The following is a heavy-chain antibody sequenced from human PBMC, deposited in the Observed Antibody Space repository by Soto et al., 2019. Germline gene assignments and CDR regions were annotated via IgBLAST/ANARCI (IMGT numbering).Heavy chain of an antibody. J-gene: IGHJ6*03. CDR2: MSGSGGST. CDR3: AKDRGYCSMTSCYYYMDV. Sequence: EVQLLESGGGLVQPGGSLRLSCAASGFTFSSYAMSWVRQAPGKGLEWVSAMSGSGGSTYYADSVKGRFTISRDNSKNTLYLQMNRLRAEDTAVYYGAKDRGYCSMTSCYYYMDVLGKGTTVTVSS. D-gene: IGHD2-2*01. V-gene: IGHV3-23*01. CDR1: GFTFSSYA.